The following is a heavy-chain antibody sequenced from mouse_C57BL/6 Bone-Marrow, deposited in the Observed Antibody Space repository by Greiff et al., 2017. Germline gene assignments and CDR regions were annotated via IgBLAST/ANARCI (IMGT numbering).Heavy chain of an antibody. CDR3: ARLAFDY. V-gene: IGHV5-4*03. CDR2: ISDGGSYT. Sequence: EVKLMESGGGLVKPGGSLKLSCAASGFTFGSYAMSWVRQTPEKRLEWVATISDGGSYTYYPDNVKGRFTISRDNAKNNLYLQMSHLKSEDTAMYYCARLAFDYWGQGTTLTVSS. CDR1: GFTFGSYA. J-gene: IGHJ2*01.